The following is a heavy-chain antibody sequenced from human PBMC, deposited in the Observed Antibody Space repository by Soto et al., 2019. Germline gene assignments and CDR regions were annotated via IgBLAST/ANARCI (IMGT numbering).Heavy chain of an antibody. CDR2: IYYSGST. Sequence: SETLSLTCTVSGGSISSYYWSWIRQPPGKGLEWIGYIYYSGSTNYNPSLKSRVTVSVDTSKNQFSLKLSSVTAADTAVYYCARQDYGSGSTSATHYYYGMDVWGQGTTVTVS. V-gene: IGHV4-59*08. J-gene: IGHJ6*02. CDR1: GGSISSYY. CDR3: ARQDYGSGSTSATHYYYGMDV. D-gene: IGHD3-10*01.